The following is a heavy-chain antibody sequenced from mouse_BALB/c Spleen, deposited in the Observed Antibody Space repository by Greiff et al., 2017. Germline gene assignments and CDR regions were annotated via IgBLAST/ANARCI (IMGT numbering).Heavy chain of an antibody. CDR3: NGGNGNLFYFDY. Sequence: VHVKQSGAELVRSGASVKLSCTASGFNIKDYYMHWVKQRPEQGLEWIGWIDPENGDTEYAPKFQGKATMTADTSSNTAYLQLSSLTSEDTAVYYCNGGNGNLFYFDYWGQGTTLTVSS. D-gene: IGHD2-1*01. J-gene: IGHJ2*01. V-gene: IGHV14-4*02. CDR2: IDPENGDT. CDR1: GFNIKDYY.